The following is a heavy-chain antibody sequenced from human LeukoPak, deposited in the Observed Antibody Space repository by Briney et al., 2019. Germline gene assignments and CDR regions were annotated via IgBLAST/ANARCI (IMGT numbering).Heavy chain of an antibody. CDR1: GLTFSSYA. J-gene: IGHJ4*02. Sequence: GGSLRLSCAASGLTFSSYAMSWVRQAPGKGLEWVSAISGSGSRTYYADSVKGRFTISRDNSKNTLYLQMNSLRAEDTAVYYCAKDGVKYCSSTSCSHFDYWGQGTLVTVSS. CDR3: AKDGVKYCSSTSCSHFDY. D-gene: IGHD2-2*01. V-gene: IGHV3-23*01. CDR2: ISGSGSRT.